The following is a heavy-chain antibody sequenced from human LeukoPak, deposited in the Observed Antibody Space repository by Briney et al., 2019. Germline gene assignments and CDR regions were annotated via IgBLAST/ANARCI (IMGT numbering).Heavy chain of an antibody. CDR3: ATATYSGSYQYFDY. V-gene: IGHV1-24*01. Sequence: VASVKVSCKVSGYTLTELSMHWVRQAPGKGLEWMGGFDPEDGETIYAQKFQGRVTMTEDTSTDTAYMELSSLRPEDTAVYYCATATYSGSYQYFDYWGQGTLVTVSS. CDR2: FDPEDGET. J-gene: IGHJ4*02. D-gene: IGHD1-26*01. CDR1: GYTLTELS.